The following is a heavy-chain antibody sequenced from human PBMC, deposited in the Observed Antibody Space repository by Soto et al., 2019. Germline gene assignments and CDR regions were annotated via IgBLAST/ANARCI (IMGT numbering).Heavy chain of an antibody. CDR3: ARDPDYGDYNGEDNAFDI. V-gene: IGHV3-66*01. D-gene: IGHD4-17*01. CDR1: GFTVSSNY. Sequence: EVQLVESGGGLVQPGGSLRLSCAASGFTVSSNYMSWVRQAPGKGLEWVSVIYSGGSTYYADSVKGRFTISRDNSKNTLYLQINSRRAEDTPVYYCARDPDYGDYNGEDNAFDIWGQGTMVTVPS. J-gene: IGHJ3*02. CDR2: IYSGGST.